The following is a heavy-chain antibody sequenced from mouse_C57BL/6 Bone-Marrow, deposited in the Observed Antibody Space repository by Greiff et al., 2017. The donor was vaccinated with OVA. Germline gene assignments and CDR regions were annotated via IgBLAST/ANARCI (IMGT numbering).Heavy chain of an antibody. CDR1: GFTFSSYA. CDR2: ISDGGSYT. J-gene: IGHJ2*01. CDR3: ARDYSNYGGYFDY. Sequence: EVKVVESGGGLVKPGGSLKLSCAASGFTFSSYAMSWVRQTPEKRLEWVATISDGGSYTYYPDNVKGRFTISRDNAKNNLYLQMSHLKSEDTAMYYCARDYSNYGGYFDYWGQGTTLTVSS. D-gene: IGHD2-5*01. V-gene: IGHV5-4*01.